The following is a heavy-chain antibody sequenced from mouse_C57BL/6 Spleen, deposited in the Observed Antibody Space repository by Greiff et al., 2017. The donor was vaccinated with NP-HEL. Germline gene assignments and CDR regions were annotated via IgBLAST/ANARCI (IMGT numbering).Heavy chain of an antibody. D-gene: IGHD2-2*01. CDR1: GFSLTSYG. CDR3: ARYGYDGAFAY. V-gene: IGHV2-2*01. CDR2: IWRGGST. Sequence: VQRVESGPGLVQPSQSLSITCTVSGFSLTSYGVHWVRQSPGKGLEWLGVIWRGGSTDYNAAFISSLSISKDNSKSQVFLKMNSRQADDTSIYYCARYGYDGAFAYWGQGTLVTVSA. J-gene: IGHJ3*01.